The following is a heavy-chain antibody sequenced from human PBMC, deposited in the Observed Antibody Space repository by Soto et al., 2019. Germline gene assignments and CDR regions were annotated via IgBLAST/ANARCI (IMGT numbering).Heavy chain of an antibody. CDR2: IIPIFGTA. CDR3: ARAKILGYSSSWPNFDY. D-gene: IGHD6-13*01. V-gene: IGHV1-69*12. Sequence: QVQLVQSGAEVKKPGSSVKVYCKASGGTFSSYAISLVRQAPGQGLKWMGGIIPIFGTANYAQKFQGRVTITADESTSTACKELSSLRSEDTSVYYCARAKILGYSSSWPNFDYWGQGTLVTVS. CDR1: GGTFSSYA. J-gene: IGHJ4*02.